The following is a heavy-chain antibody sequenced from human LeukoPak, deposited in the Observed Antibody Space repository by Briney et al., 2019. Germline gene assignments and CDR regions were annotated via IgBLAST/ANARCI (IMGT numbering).Heavy chain of an antibody. J-gene: IGHJ3*01. D-gene: IGHD3-9*01. CDR1: GYTFVRNG. V-gene: IGHV1-18*01. CDR3: ARDRQHGFHN. CDR2: ISVYSGNT. Sequence: ASVKVSCKPSGYTFVRNGICWVRQAPGQGLEWLGWISVYSGNTNYAQRFQGRLTMTTDTSTTTAYMELRSLRSDDTAVYYCARDRQHGFHNGGQGTMVTVSS.